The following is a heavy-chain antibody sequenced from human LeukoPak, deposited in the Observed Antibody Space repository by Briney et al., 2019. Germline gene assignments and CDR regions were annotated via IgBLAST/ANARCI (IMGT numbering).Heavy chain of an antibody. CDR3: AKGITIFGGFDY. CDR2: ASGSGGST. D-gene: IGHD3-3*01. V-gene: IGHV3-23*01. Sequence: GGSLRLSCAASGFNFNNYAMSWVRQAPGKGLEWVSVASGSGGSTYYADSVKGRFTISRDNSKNTLYLQMDSLRAEDTAVYYCAKGITIFGGFDYWGQGTLVAVSS. CDR1: GFNFNNYA. J-gene: IGHJ4*02.